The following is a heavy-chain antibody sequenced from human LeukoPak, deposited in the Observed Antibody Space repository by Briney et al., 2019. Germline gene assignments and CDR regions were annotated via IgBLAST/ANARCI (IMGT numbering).Heavy chain of an antibody. J-gene: IGHJ5*02. V-gene: IGHV3-53*01. CDR1: GFTVSSNY. Sequence: GRCLRLSCAASGFTVSSNYMSWVREGPGEGGEWGSGIYSGGTTYYADSVKRRFTTSTGNSNNTPFLLLHTLTAEDTAVYYCANYMSSGSWGQGTLVTVSS. CDR3: ANYMSSGS. CDR2: IYSGGTT. D-gene: IGHD6-19*01.